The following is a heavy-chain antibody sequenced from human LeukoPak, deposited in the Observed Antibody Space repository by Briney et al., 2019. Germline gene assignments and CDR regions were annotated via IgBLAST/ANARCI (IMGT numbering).Heavy chain of an antibody. J-gene: IGHJ4*02. V-gene: IGHV4-59*01. CDR2: IYYRGST. CDR3: AREDDSSGYSDY. D-gene: IGHD3-22*01. Sequence: SETLSLTCTVSGGSISSYHWSWIRQPPGKGLEWIGYIYYRGSTNYNPSLKSRVTISVDTSKNQFSLKLSSVTAADTAVYYGAREDDSSGYSDYWGQGTLVTVSS. CDR1: GGSISSYH.